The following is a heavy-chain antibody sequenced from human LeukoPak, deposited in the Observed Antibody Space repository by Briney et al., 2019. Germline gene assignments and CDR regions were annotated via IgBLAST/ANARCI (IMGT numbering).Heavy chain of an antibody. J-gene: IGHJ5*02. D-gene: IGHD3-10*01. Sequence: SETLSLTCAVSGGSISSRGSSWSWIRQSPGKGLEWIGYIYYSGDSYRNPSLKSRVTISVDTSKNQFSLKLNSVTAADTAVYYCARHYGPWGQGTLVTVSS. CDR3: ARHYGP. CDR1: GGSISSRGSS. CDR2: IYYSGDS. V-gene: IGHV4-30-2*03.